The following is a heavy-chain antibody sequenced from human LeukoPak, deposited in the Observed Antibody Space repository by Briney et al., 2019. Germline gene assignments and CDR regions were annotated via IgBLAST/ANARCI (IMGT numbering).Heavy chain of an antibody. CDR2: ISSSSSYI. CDR3: ARDGYNYINRFDY. Sequence: GGSLRLSCAASGFTFSSYSMNWVRQAPGKGLEWVSSISSSSSYIYYADSVKGRFTISRDNAKNSLYLQMNSLRAEDTAVYYCARDGYNYINRFDYWGQGTLVTVSS. D-gene: IGHD5-12*01. CDR1: GFTFSSYS. J-gene: IGHJ4*02. V-gene: IGHV3-21*01.